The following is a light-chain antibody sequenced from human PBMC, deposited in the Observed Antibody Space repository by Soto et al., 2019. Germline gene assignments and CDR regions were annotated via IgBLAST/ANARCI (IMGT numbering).Light chain of an antibody. CDR3: RQYGRSLGFA. J-gene: IGKJ4*01. CDR1: QSVSSNF. CDR2: GAS. Sequence: EIVLTQSPGTLSLSPGERATLSCRASQSVSSNFLAWYQENPGQAPRLLIYGASSRATGIPDRFSGSGSGTDFPLTISRLEPEAFAVYYCRQYGRSLGFAFGGGTKVEIK. V-gene: IGKV3-20*01.